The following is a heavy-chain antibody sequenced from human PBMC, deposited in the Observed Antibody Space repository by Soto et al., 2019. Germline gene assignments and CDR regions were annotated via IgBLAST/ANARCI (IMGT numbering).Heavy chain of an antibody. CDR1: GFTFSDFY. CDR3: ARSGTPLIEILDY. J-gene: IGHJ4*01. CDR2: INPRGETR. D-gene: IGHD1-7*01. V-gene: IGHV3-11*01. Sequence: GGSLRLSCAAPGFTFSDFYMNWIRQAPGQGLEWLSFINPRGETRYIADSIRGRFTFSRDNARRTLYLQMDRLRADDTAVYYCARSGTPLIEILDYWGHGTLVTVSS.